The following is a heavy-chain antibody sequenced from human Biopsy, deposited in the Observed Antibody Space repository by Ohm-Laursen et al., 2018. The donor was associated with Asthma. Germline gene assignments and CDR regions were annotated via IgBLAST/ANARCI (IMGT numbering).Heavy chain of an antibody. V-gene: IGHV3-30*03. CDR2: ISYDGGNK. CDR1: GFTFSIYD. J-gene: IGHJ3*02. Sequence: SLRLSCSASGFTFSIYDTHWVRQALGKGLEWVAVISYDGGNKFYGDSVKGRFTLSRDNSRNTLYLQMNSLRVEDTAIYYCARTHERWTSIQDDALDIWGQGTMVIVSS. D-gene: IGHD4-23*01. CDR3: ARTHERWTSIQDDALDI.